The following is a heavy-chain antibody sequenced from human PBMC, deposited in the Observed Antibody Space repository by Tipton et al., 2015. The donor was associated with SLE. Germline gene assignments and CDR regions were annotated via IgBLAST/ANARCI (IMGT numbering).Heavy chain of an antibody. V-gene: IGHV3-7*01. D-gene: IGHD1-26*01. J-gene: IGHJ3*02. CDR3: AREYHGRFYVNGAFDI. CDR2: IQQDGSEE. CDR1: GFTFSSNW. Sequence: SLRLSCAASGFTFSSNWMSWVRQAPGKGLEWVAHIQQDGSEEYYVDSVKGRFSVSRDNAKNSLYLQMNSLRVEGTAVYYCAREYHGRFYVNGAFDIWGQGTMVTVSS.